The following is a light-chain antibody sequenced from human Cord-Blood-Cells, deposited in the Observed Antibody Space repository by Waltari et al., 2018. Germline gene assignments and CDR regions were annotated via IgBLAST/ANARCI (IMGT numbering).Light chain of an antibody. CDR1: RSAVGGYNY. Sequence: QSALTQPPSASGSPGQSVTIPCTGTRSAVGGYNYVSWYQQHPGKAPKLMIYEVSKRPSGVPDRFSGSKSGNTASLTVSGLQAEDEADYYCSSYAGSNTWVFGGGTKLTVL. V-gene: IGLV2-8*01. J-gene: IGLJ3*02. CDR3: SSYAGSNTWV. CDR2: EVS.